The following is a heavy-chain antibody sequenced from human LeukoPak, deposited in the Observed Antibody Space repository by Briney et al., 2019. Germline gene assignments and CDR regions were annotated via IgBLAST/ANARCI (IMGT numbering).Heavy chain of an antibody. CDR3: AKGAAVAGTLLDY. D-gene: IGHD6-19*01. J-gene: IGHJ4*02. CDR1: GFTFSSYA. Sequence: GGSLRLSCAASGFTFSSYAMSWVRQAPGKGPEWVSAISVTGSITYYADSVEGRFTLSRDNPKNTLYLQVNSLRAEDTAVYYCAKGAAVAGTLLDYWGQGTLVSVSS. CDR2: ISVTGSIT. V-gene: IGHV3-23*01.